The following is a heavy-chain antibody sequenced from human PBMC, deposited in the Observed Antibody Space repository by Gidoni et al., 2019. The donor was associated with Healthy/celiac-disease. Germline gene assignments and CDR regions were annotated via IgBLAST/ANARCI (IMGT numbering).Heavy chain of an antibody. CDR1: GFTFSSYG. J-gene: IGHJ4*02. CDR2: ISYDGSNN. Sequence: QVQLVASGGGVVQPGRARRLSCAASGFTFSSYGMHWVRQAPGKGLECVAVISYDGSNNYYADSVNGRFTISRDNSQNTLYLQMNSLRAEDTAVYYCAKDPSDYDSSGYYPYWGQGTLVTVSS. CDR3: AKDPSDYDSSGYYPY. V-gene: IGHV3-30*18. D-gene: IGHD3-22*01.